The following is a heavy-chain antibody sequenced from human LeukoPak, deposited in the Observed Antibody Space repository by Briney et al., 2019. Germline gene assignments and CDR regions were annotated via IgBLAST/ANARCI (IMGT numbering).Heavy chain of an antibody. J-gene: IGHJ1*01. Sequence: GGSLRLSCAASGFTFSSYAMTWVRQAPGKGLDWVAGIGGSGVTTYYADSVKGRFTISRGNSKNTLDLQMNSLRAEDTAEYFCAKGPSHYYYDSSGWFLQHWGQGALVTVSS. CDR1: GFTFSSYA. CDR2: IGGSGVTT. D-gene: IGHD3-22*01. CDR3: AKGPSHYYYDSSGWFLQH. V-gene: IGHV3-23*01.